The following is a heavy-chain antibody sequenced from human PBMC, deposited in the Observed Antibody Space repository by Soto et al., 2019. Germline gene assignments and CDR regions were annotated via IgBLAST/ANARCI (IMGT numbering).Heavy chain of an antibody. Sequence: QVQLVQSGAEVKKPGSSVKVSCKASGGTFSSYAISWVRQAPGQGLEWMGGIIPIFGTTNYAQKFQGRVTITADESTSTVYMELSSLRSEDSAMYYCARVVTVVKSFHYWYFDLWGRGTLGTVSS. D-gene: IGHD2-15*01. CDR3: ARVVTVVKSFHYWYFDL. J-gene: IGHJ2*01. V-gene: IGHV1-69*12. CDR1: GGTFSSYA. CDR2: IIPIFGTT.